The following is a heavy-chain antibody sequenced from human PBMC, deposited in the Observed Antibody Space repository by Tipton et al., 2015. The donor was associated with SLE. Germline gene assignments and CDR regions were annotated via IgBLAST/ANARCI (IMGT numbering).Heavy chain of an antibody. CDR3: ARDGTDCGGDCCFDWRFDL. Sequence: SLRLSCTASGFTFNTYAMSWVRQAPGRGLEWVSSVYGGRGATLYADSMKGRFTTSRDNSKNTLYLEVNSLRHEDTAVYYCARDGTDCGGDCCFDWRFDLWGRGTLVTVSS. J-gene: IGHJ2*01. D-gene: IGHD2-21*01. CDR1: GFTFNTYA. CDR2: VYGGRGAT. V-gene: IGHV3-23*03.